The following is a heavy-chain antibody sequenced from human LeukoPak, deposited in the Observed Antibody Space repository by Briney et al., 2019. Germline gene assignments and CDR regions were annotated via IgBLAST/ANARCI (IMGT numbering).Heavy chain of an antibody. V-gene: IGHV1-18*01. J-gene: IGHJ4*02. D-gene: IGHD4-11*01. CDR2: INTYNGNT. CDR3: ARTFYSIYYFDY. CDR1: GYTFTSYG. Sequence: ASVKVSCKASGYTFTSYGISWVRQAPGQGLEWMGWINTYNGNTHYAQKLQGRVTMTTDTATSTAYMELRSLRSDDTAAYYCARTFYSIYYFDYWGQGTLVTVSS.